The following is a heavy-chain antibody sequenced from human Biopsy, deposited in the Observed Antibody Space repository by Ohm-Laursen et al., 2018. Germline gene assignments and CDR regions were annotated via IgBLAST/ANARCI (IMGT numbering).Heavy chain of an antibody. CDR1: GESSSGYL. CDR2: INQSGST. D-gene: IGHD1-7*01. Sequence: GTLSLTCAVNGESSSGYLWNWIRQPPGKGLEWIGEINQSGSTKYNPSLKRRATLSADSSNSQFSLRLTSVTAADTAVYYCATGPKRLTGTSYFESWGRGTLVTASS. CDR3: ATGPKRLTGTSYFES. J-gene: IGHJ4*02. V-gene: IGHV4-34*01.